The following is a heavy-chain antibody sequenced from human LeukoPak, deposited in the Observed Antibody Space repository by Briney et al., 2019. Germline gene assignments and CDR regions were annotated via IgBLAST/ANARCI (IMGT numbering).Heavy chain of an antibody. V-gene: IGHV3-21*01. CDR1: GFTLSSYS. D-gene: IGHD3-22*01. J-gene: IGHJ4*02. Sequence: PGGSLRLSCAASGFTLSSYSMNWVRQAPGKGLEWVSSISSSSSYIYYADSVKGRFTISRDNAKNSLYLQMNSLRAEDTAVYYCARVIAPQDYYDSSPNFDYWGQGTLVTVSS. CDR2: ISSSSSYI. CDR3: ARVIAPQDYYDSSPNFDY.